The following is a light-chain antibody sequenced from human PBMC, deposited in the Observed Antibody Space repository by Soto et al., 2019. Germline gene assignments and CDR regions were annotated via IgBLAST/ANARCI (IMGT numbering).Light chain of an antibody. Sequence: DIQVTQSPSSVSASVGDRVTITCRASRDINKWLAWHQQKPGKAPNLLIYKASSLESGVPSRFSGSGSGTEFTLTISSLQPDDFATYYCQQYNSYSWTFGQGTKVDIK. CDR2: KAS. V-gene: IGKV1-5*03. J-gene: IGKJ1*01. CDR3: QQYNSYSWT. CDR1: RDINKW.